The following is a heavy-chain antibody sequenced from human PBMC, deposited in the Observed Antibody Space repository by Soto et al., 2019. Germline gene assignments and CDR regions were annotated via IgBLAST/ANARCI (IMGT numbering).Heavy chain of an antibody. Sequence: EVQLVESGGGLVQPGGSLRLSCAASGFTFRTYWMSWVRQVPGKGLAWVSNIKEDGSDKYYVDSVKGRFTSSRDKAKNSVQLQMNSLRDEDTAVYYCVRFSILVSGRGRGAFFDSWGQGTPVNVSS. D-gene: IGHD6-19*01. J-gene: IGHJ4*02. CDR2: IKEDGSDK. CDR3: VRFSILVSGRGRGAFFDS. CDR1: GFTFRTYW. V-gene: IGHV3-7*03.